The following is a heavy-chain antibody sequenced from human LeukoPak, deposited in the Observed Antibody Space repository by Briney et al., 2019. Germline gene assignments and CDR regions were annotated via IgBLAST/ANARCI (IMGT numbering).Heavy chain of an antibody. V-gene: IGHV3-33*01. Sequence: GRSLRLSCAASGFTFSSYGMHWVRQAPGKGLEWVAVIWYDGSNKYYADSVKGRFTISRDNSKNTLYLQMNSLRAEDTAMYYCARDPDYDILTGYSYYFDYWGQGTLVTVSS. CDR1: GFTFSSYG. CDR3: ARDPDYDILTGYSYYFDY. J-gene: IGHJ4*02. CDR2: IWYDGSNK. D-gene: IGHD3-9*01.